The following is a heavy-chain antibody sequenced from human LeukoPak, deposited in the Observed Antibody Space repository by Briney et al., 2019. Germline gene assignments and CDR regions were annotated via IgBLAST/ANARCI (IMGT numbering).Heavy chain of an antibody. J-gene: IGHJ3*02. CDR3: ARVTIRDAFDI. Sequence: SETLSLTCTVSGGSISIGDYYWSWIRQPPGKGLEWIGYIYYSGSTYYNPSLKSRVTISVDTSKNQFSLKLSSVTAADTAVYYCARVTIRDAFDIWGQGTMATVSS. V-gene: IGHV4-30-4*01. CDR2: IYYSGST. D-gene: IGHD3-3*01. CDR1: GGSISIGDYY.